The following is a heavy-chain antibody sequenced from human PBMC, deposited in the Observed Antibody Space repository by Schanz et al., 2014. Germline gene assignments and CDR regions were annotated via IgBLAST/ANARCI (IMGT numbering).Heavy chain of an antibody. CDR1: GFTFSTYA. J-gene: IGHJ4*02. Sequence: EVQLLDSGGGLVQPGGSLRLSCAASGFTFSTYAMSWVRQAPGKGLEWVSALSGSGGSTYYADSVKGRFTITRDNSKNTLYLQMNSLRAEDAAVYYCAKGRRGYFDSSGSYWGTFDVWGQGTLVSVSS. D-gene: IGHD3-22*01. CDR3: AKGRRGYFDSSGSYWGTFDV. V-gene: IGHV3-23*01. CDR2: LSGSGGST.